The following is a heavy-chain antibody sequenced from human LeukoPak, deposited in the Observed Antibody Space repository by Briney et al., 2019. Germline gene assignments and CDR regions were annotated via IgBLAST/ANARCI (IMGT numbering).Heavy chain of an antibody. J-gene: IGHJ4*02. CDR2: IYYSGST. CDR1: GGSISSYY. V-gene: IGHV4-59*01. Sequence: SETLSLTCTVSGGSISSYYWSWIRQPPGKGLGWIGYIYYSGSTNYNPSLKSRVTISVDTSKNQFSLKLSSVTAADTAVYYCARGAPATSFDYWGQGTLVTVSS. CDR3: ARGAPATSFDY.